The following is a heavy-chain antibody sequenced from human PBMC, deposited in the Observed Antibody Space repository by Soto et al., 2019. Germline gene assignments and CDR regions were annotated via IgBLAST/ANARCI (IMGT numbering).Heavy chain of an antibody. CDR1: GDSITSYY. V-gene: IGHV4-59*01. D-gene: IGHD3-16*01. CDR2: IYYRGSP. Sequence: SETLSLTCTVSGDSITSYYWSWVRQPPGKGLEWIGYIYYRGSPNYSPSLKSRVTISVDTSKNQFSLNLTSVTAADTAVYYCARGSQGVWGSYDYWGQGTLVTVSS. CDR3: ARGSQGVWGSYDY. J-gene: IGHJ4*02.